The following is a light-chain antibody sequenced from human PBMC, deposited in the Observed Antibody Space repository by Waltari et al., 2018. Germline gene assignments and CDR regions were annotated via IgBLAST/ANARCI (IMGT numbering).Light chain of an antibody. CDR2: DVT. CDR3: SSYARNRVL. V-gene: IGLV2-23*02. Sequence: QSVLTQPASVSGSPGQSITISCTGTRSDVGSYDLVSWYQQDPGKAPKLMIYDVTKRPSGVSNRFSGSKSGNTASLTISGLQAEDEADYYCSSYARNRVLFGGGTKLTVL. J-gene: IGLJ2*01. CDR1: RSDVGSYDL.